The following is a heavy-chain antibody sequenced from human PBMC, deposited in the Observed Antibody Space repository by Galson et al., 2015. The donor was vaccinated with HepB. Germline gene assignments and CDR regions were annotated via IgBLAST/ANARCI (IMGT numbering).Heavy chain of an antibody. D-gene: IGHD3-22*01. J-gene: IGHJ3*02. Sequence: SVKVSCKASGGTFSSYAISWVRQAPGQGLEWMGGIIPIFGTANYAQKFQGRVTITADESTSTAYMELSSLRSEDTAVYYCAREGRDYYDSSGYLGFGHDAFDIWGQGTMVTVSS. CDR2: IIPIFGTA. V-gene: IGHV1-69*13. CDR3: AREGRDYYDSSGYLGFGHDAFDI. CDR1: GGTFSSYA.